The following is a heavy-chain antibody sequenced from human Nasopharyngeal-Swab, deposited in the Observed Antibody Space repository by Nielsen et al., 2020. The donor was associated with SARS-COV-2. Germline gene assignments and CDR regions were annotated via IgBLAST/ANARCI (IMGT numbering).Heavy chain of an antibody. CDR2: IYSGGST. Sequence: GSLRLSCAASGFTVSSNYMSWVRQAAGKGLEWVSVIYSGGSTYYADSVKGRFTISRDNSKDTLYLQMNSLRPEDTAVYYCAKEGPGMFGVVGLDVWGQGTTVTVSS. CDR3: AKEGPGMFGVVGLDV. J-gene: IGHJ6*02. CDR1: GFTVSSNY. V-gene: IGHV3-66*01. D-gene: IGHD3-3*01.